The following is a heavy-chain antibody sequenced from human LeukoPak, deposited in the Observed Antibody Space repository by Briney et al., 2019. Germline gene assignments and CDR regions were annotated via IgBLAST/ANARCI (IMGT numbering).Heavy chain of an antibody. Sequence: ASVKVSCKASGYTFTSYYMHWVRQAPGQGLEWMGRINPSVGSTSYAQRFQDRVTMTRDTSTSTVYMELNSLRSEDTAVYYCARADCTNGVCYLDSWGQGILVTVSS. V-gene: IGHV1-46*01. CDR3: ARADCTNGVCYLDS. CDR1: GYTFTSYY. J-gene: IGHJ4*02. D-gene: IGHD2-8*01. CDR2: INPSVGST.